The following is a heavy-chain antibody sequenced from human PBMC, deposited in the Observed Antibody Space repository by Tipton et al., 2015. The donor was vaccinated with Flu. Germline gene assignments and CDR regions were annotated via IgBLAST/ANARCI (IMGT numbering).Heavy chain of an antibody. D-gene: IGHD3-10*01. Sequence: TLSLTCTVSGGSITSYYWSWIRQPPGKGLEWIGYIYYSGSTNYSPSLKSRVTISVDTSKNQFSLKLSSVTAADTAVYYCAREGGYMAPFQHWGPGTLVTVSS. J-gene: IGHJ1*01. CDR1: GGSITSYY. CDR3: AREGGYMAPFQH. V-gene: IGHV4-59*01. CDR2: IYYSGST.